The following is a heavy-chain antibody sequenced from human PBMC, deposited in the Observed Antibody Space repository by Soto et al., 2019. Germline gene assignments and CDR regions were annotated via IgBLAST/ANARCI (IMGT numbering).Heavy chain of an antibody. CDR1: GYTFTSYG. Sequence: GASVKVSCKASGYTFTSYGISWVRQAPGQGLEWMGWISAYNGNTNYAQKLQGRVTMTTDTSTSTAYTELRSLRSDDTAVYYCARGGATTYYDFWSGPDYWGQGTLVTVSS. CDR3: ARGGATTYYDFWSGPDY. CDR2: ISAYNGNT. D-gene: IGHD3-3*01. V-gene: IGHV1-18*04. J-gene: IGHJ4*02.